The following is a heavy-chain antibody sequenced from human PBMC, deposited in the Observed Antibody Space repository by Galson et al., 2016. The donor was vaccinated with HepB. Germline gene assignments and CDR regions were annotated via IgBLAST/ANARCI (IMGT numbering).Heavy chain of an antibody. Sequence: CKASGYTFTSYALQWVRRAPGQGLEWMGWINNDSGYTKYSQKFQGRVTITRDTSSRTAYLELSRLTSEDTAVYYCVKGPFEGGDVYWGQGTLVTVSS. CDR3: VKGPFEGGDVY. CDR2: INNDSGYT. CDR1: GYTFTSYA. D-gene: IGHD2-21*02. J-gene: IGHJ4*01. V-gene: IGHV1-3*04.